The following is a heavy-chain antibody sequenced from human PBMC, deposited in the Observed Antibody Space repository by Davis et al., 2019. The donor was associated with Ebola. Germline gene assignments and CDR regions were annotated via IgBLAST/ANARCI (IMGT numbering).Heavy chain of an antibody. V-gene: IGHV3-21*01. D-gene: IGHD3-22*01. J-gene: IGHJ3*02. CDR1: GFTFSSYS. CDR2: ISSSSSYI. Sequence: GESLKISCAASGFTFSSYSMNWVRQAPGKGLEWVSSISSSSSYIYYADSVKGRFTISRDNAKNSLYLQMNSLRAEDTAVYYCARAFKYYYDSSGYHDAFDIWGQGTMVTVSS. CDR3: ARAFKYYYDSSGYHDAFDI.